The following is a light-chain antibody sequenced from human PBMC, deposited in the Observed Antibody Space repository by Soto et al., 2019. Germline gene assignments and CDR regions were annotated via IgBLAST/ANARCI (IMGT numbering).Light chain of an antibody. CDR2: GAS. J-gene: IGKJ2*01. V-gene: IGKV3-20*01. CDR3: QQYANSPFT. Sequence: EIVLTQSPGTLPLSPGERATLSCRASQSVSSNFLVWYQQKPGQAPRPLIYGASIRATGIPDRFSGSGSGTDLTLTISRLEPEDFAVYYCQQYANSPFTFGQGTKLEIK. CDR1: QSVSSNF.